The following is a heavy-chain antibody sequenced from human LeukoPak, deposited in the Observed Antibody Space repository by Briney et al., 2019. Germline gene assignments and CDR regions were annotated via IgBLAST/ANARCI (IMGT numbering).Heavy chain of an antibody. CDR3: ARRFYYGSGSYLYYFDY. CDR1: GFTFSSYG. V-gene: IGHV3-23*01. Sequence: GGTLRLSCTASGFTFSSYGMSWVRQAAGKGLEWVSTASGGGGTTYYADSVKGRFTISRDISKNTLYLQMNSLRAEDTAVYYCARRFYYGSGSYLYYFDYWGQGTLVTVSS. J-gene: IGHJ4*02. CDR2: ASGGGGTT. D-gene: IGHD3-10*01.